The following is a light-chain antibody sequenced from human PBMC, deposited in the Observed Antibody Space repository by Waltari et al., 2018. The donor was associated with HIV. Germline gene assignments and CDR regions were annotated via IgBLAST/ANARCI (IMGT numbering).Light chain of an antibody. CDR1: ERVSTN. CDR3: QQYKSWPRT. CDR2: GAS. Sequence: EIVMTQSPATLSVSPGARVTLSCAASERVSTNLAWFQQKPGQSPRLLIYGASLRATGVPARFGASGAKTDFTFSISALQSEDVAVYYCQQYKSWPRTFGQGTKVEVK. V-gene: IGKV3-15*01. J-gene: IGKJ1*01.